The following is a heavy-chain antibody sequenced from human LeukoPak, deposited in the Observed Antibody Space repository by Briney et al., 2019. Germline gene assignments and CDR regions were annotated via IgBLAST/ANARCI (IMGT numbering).Heavy chain of an antibody. Sequence: ASLKVSCKASGYTFTAYYMHWGRQAPGPGLEWMGWINPNSGGTNYAQKFQGRVTMTRDTSISTVYMELSRLRSDDTAVYYCARDFPSSGWYHPFDYWGQGILVTVSS. V-gene: IGHV1-2*02. CDR2: INPNSGGT. J-gene: IGHJ4*02. CDR1: GYTFTAYY. D-gene: IGHD6-19*01. CDR3: ARDFPSSGWYHPFDY.